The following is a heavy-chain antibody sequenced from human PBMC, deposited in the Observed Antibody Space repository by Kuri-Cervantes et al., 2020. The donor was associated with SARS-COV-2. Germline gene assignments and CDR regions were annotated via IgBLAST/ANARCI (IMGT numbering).Heavy chain of an antibody. CDR3: ARDSGDWNPDGLDI. D-gene: IGHD1-1*01. J-gene: IGHJ3*02. CDR2: LNPDTGNT. Sequence: ASVKVSCKASGYSFSSYDINWVRQATGQGLEWMGWLNPDTGNTGNAKKFQGRVTMATDTSINTAYMEVSSLTFEDTAIYYCARDSGDWNPDGLDIWGQGTVVTVSS. V-gene: IGHV1-8*02. CDR1: GYSFSSYD.